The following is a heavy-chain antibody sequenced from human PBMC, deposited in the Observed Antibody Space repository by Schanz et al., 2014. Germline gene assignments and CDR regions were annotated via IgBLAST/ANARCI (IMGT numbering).Heavy chain of an antibody. V-gene: IGHV1-46*03. CDR3: ARGGFFDSTSFDS. Sequence: QVQLVQSGAEVKKPGASVKVSCKASGYTFTSYDINWVRQATGQGLEWMGKINPSSGTTRIAQNFQGRLTVTRYTSTSTVNMELSSLRSEDTAVYYCARGGFFDSTSFDSWGQGTLVTVSS. J-gene: IGHJ4*02. CDR2: INPSSGTT. CDR1: GYTFTSYD. D-gene: IGHD2-2*01.